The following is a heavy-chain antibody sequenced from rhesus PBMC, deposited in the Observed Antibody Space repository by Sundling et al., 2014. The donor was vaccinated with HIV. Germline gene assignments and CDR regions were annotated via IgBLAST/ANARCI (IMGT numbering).Heavy chain of an antibody. D-gene: IGHD2-2*01. V-gene: IGHV4S9*01. Sequence: QVQLQESGPGLVKPSETLSLTCAVSGDSISDYYYWNWIRQPPGKGLEWIGNVYGNGAGTYYNPSLKSRVAISKDTSKNQFFLKLNSVTAADTGVYYCARGRVYCTRTSCFENYFDRWGQGVLVTVSS. J-gene: IGHJ4*01. CDR2: VYGNGAGT. CDR3: ARGRVYCTRTSCFENYFDR. CDR1: GDSISDYYY.